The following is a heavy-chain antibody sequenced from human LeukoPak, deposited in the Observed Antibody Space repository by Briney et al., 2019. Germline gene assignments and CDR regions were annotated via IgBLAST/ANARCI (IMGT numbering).Heavy chain of an antibody. J-gene: IGHJ5*02. CDR2: INPNGGGT. V-gene: IGHV1-2*02. Sequence: RASVKVSCKASGYTFTGYYMHWVRQAPGQGLEWMGWINPNGGGTNYAQKFQGRVTMTRDTSISTAYMELSRLRSDDTAVYYCARVPKARIVVGSRNWFDPWGQGTLVTVSS. CDR3: ARVPKARIVVGSRNWFDP. CDR1: GYTFTGYY. D-gene: IGHD3-22*01.